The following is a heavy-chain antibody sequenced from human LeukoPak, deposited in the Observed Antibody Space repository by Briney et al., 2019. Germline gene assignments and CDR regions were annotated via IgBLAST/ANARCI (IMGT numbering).Heavy chain of an antibody. CDR2: ISYDGSNK. CDR1: GFTFSSYG. CDR3: AKEAAWWWELIGAFDI. Sequence: GGSLRLSCAASGFTFSSYGMHWVRQAPGKGLEWVAVISYDGSNKYYADSVKGRFTISRDNSKNTLYLQMNSLRAEDTAVYYCAKEAAWWWELIGAFDIWSQGTMVTVSP. D-gene: IGHD2-15*01. J-gene: IGHJ3*02. V-gene: IGHV3-30*18.